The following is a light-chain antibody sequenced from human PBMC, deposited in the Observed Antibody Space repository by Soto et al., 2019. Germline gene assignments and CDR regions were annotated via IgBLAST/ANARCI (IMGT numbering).Light chain of an antibody. CDR3: QQYSSYPT. CDR2: HAS. V-gene: IGKV1-5*01. J-gene: IGKJ1*01. CDR1: QGISNW. Sequence: DIHMTQSPSTLSASIGDTVTVACRASQGISNWSAWYQQKPGKAPKLLIFHASSLESGVPSRFSGNGSGTEFTLTISSLQSDDFATYYCQQYSSYPTFGQGTKVDI.